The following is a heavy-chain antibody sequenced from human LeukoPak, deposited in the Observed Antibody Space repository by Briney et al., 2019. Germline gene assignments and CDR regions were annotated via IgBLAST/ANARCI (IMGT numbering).Heavy chain of an antibody. CDR3: ARYLDYGGNSRVFQH. CDR1: GHSISSGYY. V-gene: IGHV4-38-2*02. CDR2: IYHSGST. J-gene: IGHJ1*01. Sequence: SETLSLTCTVSGHSISSGYYWGWIRQPPGKGLEWIGSIYHSGSTYYNPSLKSRVTISIDTSKNQFSLKLSSVTAADTAVYYCARYLDYGGNSRVFQHWGQGTLVTVSS. D-gene: IGHD4-23*01.